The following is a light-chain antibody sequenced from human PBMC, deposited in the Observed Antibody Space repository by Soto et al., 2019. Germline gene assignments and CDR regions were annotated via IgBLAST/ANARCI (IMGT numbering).Light chain of an antibody. CDR1: QSVSSY. CDR3: QQRSNWPRT. V-gene: IGKV3-11*01. J-gene: IGKJ1*01. CDR2: DAS. Sequence: EIVLTQSPATLSSSPGERATLSCRASQSVSSYLAWYQQKPGQAPRLLIYDASDRATGIPARFSGSGSGTDFPLTISSLEPEDFAVYYCQQRSNWPRTFGQGPKVEIK.